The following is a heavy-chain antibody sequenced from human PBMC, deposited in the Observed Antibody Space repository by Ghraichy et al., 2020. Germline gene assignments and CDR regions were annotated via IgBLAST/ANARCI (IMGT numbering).Heavy chain of an antibody. CDR1: GSSIYNFY. D-gene: IGHD5-24*01. CDR2: IYHTGDA. V-gene: IGHV4-4*07. J-gene: IGHJ4*02. Sequence: SETLSLTCTVSGSSIYNFYCDWIRQPSGKGLEWIGRIYHTGDAQYNPSLGSRVAVSVDTSNNQFYLDLHSVTAADTAIYYCARDLSMDGYPYYFDYWGRGTLVTVSS. CDR3: ARDLSMDGYPYYFDY.